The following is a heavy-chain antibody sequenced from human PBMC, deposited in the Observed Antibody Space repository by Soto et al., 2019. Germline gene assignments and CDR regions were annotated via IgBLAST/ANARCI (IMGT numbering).Heavy chain of an antibody. Sequence: AGGSLRLSCLASGFSIRNYDMHWVRQAPGKGLEWLTVISHDGSYKNYADSVKGRFTVSRDDSKNTLFLQMNSLRANDTALYYCGKDLWDIVVVPSASPGTLDVWGKGPTVTVSS. CDR2: ISHDGSYK. D-gene: IGHD2-21*01. V-gene: IGHV3-30*18. CDR1: GFSIRNYD. CDR3: GKDLWDIVVVPSASPGTLDV. J-gene: IGHJ6*04.